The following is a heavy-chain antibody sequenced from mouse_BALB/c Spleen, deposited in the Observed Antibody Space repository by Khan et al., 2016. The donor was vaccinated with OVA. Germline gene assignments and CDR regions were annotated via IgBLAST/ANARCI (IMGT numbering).Heavy chain of an antibody. CDR2: IYPGNSDT. D-gene: IGHD1-3*01. CDR3: ARGGYSSFAY. J-gene: IGHJ3*01. CDR1: GYSFTSYL. Sequence: VQLQQSGTVLAKPGASVKMSCKASGYSFTSYLIHWVKQRPGQGLEWIGDIYPGNSDTTYNQKFKDKAKLTAGTSANTAYMELSSLTNEDSAVYYCARGGYSSFAYWGQGTLVTVSA. V-gene: IGHV1-5*01.